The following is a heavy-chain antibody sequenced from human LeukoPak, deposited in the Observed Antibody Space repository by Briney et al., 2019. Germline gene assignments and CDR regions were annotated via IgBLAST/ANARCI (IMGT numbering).Heavy chain of an antibody. D-gene: IGHD5-18*01. J-gene: IGHJ5*02. Sequence: SETLSLTCTVSGGSISSYYWSWIRQPPGKGLEWSGYMYYSGSTNYNPSLKTRLTISVDTSKNQISLKLSSVTAADTAVYYCARQGYNYGTGRYNWFDPWGQGILVTVSS. CDR3: ARQGYNYGTGRYNWFDP. CDR1: GGSISSYY. V-gene: IGHV4-59*08. CDR2: MYYSGST.